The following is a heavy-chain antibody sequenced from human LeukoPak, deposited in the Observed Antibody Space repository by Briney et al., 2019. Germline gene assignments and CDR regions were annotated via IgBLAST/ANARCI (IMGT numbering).Heavy chain of an antibody. J-gene: IGHJ5*02. CDR2: IIPIFGIA. CDR1: GGTFSSYA. CDR3: AREGTIFHNWFDP. V-gene: IGHV1-69*04. D-gene: IGHD3-3*01. Sequence: ASVKVSCKASGGTFSSYAISWVRQAPGQGLEWMGRIIPIFGIANYAQKFQGRVTITADKSTSTAYMELSSLRSEDTAVYYCAREGTIFHNWFDPWGQGTLVTVPS.